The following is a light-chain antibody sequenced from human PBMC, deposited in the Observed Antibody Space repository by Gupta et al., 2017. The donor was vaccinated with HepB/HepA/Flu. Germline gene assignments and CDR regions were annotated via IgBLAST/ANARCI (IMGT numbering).Light chain of an antibody. V-gene: IGLV2-11*01. Sequence: QSALTQPRSVSGSPGQSVTISCTGTSSDVGAHNYVSWYQQHPGKAPKLMIYDVRKRPSGVPDRFSGSKSGNTASLTISGLQAEDEADYYCSSYADSYTLLFGGGTKLTVL. CDR3: SSYADSYTLL. J-gene: IGLJ2*01. CDR2: DVR. CDR1: SSDVGAHNY.